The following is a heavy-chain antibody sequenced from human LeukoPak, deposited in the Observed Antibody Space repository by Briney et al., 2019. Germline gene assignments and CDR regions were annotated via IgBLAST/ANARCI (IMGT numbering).Heavy chain of an antibody. J-gene: IGHJ3*02. CDR1: GGSISSYY. CDR2: IYTSGNT. V-gene: IGHV4-4*07. Sequence: SETLSLTCTVSGGSISSYYWSWIRQPAGKGLEWIGRIYTSGNTNYNPSLKSRVTMSVDTSKNQFSLKLSSVTAADTAVYYCASSNCGWGAFDIWGQGTMVTAPS. D-gene: IGHD6-19*01. CDR3: ASSNCGWGAFDI.